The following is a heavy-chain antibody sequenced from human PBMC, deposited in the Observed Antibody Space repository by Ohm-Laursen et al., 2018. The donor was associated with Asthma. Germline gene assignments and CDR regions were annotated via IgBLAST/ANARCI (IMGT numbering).Heavy chain of an antibody. D-gene: IGHD3-3*01. CDR3: ARDSSRAYYDFWSGYSSYYGMDV. J-gene: IGHJ6*02. V-gene: IGHV4-59*01. Sequence: SDTLSLTCTVSGGSISSYYWSWIRQPPGKGLEWIGYIYYSGSTNYNPSLKSRVTISVDTSKNQFSLKLSSVTAADTAVYYCARDSSRAYYDFWSGYSSYYGMDVWGQGTTVTVSS. CDR2: IYYSGST. CDR1: GGSISSYY.